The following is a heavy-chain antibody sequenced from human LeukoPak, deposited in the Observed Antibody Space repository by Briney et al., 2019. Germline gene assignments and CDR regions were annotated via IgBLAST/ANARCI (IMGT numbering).Heavy chain of an antibody. D-gene: IGHD2-2*01. J-gene: IGHJ6*03. CDR1: GGTFSSYA. CDR2: IIPIFGTA. CDR3: ARGPLVVPHQRIDRPVYYYYYYYMDV. Sequence: SVKVSCKASGGTFSSYAISWVRQAPGQGLEWMGGIIPIFGTANYAQKFQGRVTITTDESTSTAYMELSSLRSEDTAVYYCARGPLVVPHQRIDRPVYYYYYYYMDVWGKGTTVTVSS. V-gene: IGHV1-69*05.